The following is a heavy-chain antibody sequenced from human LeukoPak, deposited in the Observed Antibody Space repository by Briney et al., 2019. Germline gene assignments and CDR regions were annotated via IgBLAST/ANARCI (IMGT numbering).Heavy chain of an antibody. D-gene: IGHD6-19*01. J-gene: IGHJ4*02. Sequence: PLETLSLTCTVSGGSMSSYYWSWIRQPPGKGLEWIGYIYYSGSTNYNPSLKSRVTISGDTSKNQFSLKLSSVTAADTAVYYCARGGYSSGWYVFGHWGQGTLVTVSS. CDR3: ARGGYSSGWYVFGH. V-gene: IGHV4-59*01. CDR2: IYYSGST. CDR1: GGSMSSYY.